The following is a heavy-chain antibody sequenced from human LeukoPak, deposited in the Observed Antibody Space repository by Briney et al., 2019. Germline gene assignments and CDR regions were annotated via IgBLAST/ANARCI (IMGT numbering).Heavy chain of an antibody. J-gene: IGHJ1*01. CDR2: ISSSSSYI. V-gene: IGHV3-21*01. CDR1: GFTFSGYS. Sequence: PGGSLRLSCAASGFTFSGYSMNWVRQAPGKGLEWVSSISSSSSYIYYADSVKGRFTISRDNAKNSLYLQMNSLRAEDTAVYYCARTDIVVVPAAHEPELAEYFQHWGQGTLVTVSS. CDR3: ARTDIVVVPAAHEPELAEYFQH. D-gene: IGHD2-2*01.